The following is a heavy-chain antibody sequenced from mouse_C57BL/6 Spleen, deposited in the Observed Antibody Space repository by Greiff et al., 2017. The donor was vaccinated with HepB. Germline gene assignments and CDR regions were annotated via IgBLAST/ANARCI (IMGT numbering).Heavy chain of an antibody. J-gene: IGHJ4*01. CDR1: GYTFTDYE. CDR2: IDPETGGT. Sequence: QVQLKQSGAELVRPGASVTLSCKASGYTFTDYEMHWVKQTPVHGLEWIGAIDPETGGTAYNQKFKGKAILTADKSSSTAYMELRSLTSEDSAVYYCTRSSDSSGYNAMDYWGQGTSVTVSS. D-gene: IGHD3-2*02. V-gene: IGHV1-15*01. CDR3: TRSSDSSGYNAMDY.